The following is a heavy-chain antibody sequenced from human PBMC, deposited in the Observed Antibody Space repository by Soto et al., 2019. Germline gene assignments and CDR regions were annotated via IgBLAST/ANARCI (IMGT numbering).Heavy chain of an antibody. CDR1: GFTLSSYW. Sequence: GGALRLSCSVSGFTLSSYWMNWVRQAPGKGLEWVANIKQDGSEKYYVDSVKGRFFISRDNAKNSLYLQLNSLRAEDTAVYYCARDADASGWYHYGFDVWGQGTLVTVSS. D-gene: IGHD6-19*01. CDR2: IKQDGSEK. V-gene: IGHV3-7*01. CDR3: ARDADASGWYHYGFDV. J-gene: IGHJ6*02.